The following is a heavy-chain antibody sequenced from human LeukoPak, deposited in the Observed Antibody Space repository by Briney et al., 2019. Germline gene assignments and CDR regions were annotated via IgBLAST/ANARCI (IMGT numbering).Heavy chain of an antibody. V-gene: IGHV4-39*01. D-gene: IGHD3-10*01. CDR3: ARFLFRGVREGYNWFDP. J-gene: IGHJ5*02. CDR1: GGSISSSSYY. CDR2: IYYSGST. Sequence: SETLSLTCTVSGGSISSSSYYWGWIRQPPGKGLEWIGSIYYSGSTYYNPSLKSRVTISVDTSKNQFSLKLSSVTAADTAVYYCARFLFRGVREGYNWFDPWGQGTLVTVSS.